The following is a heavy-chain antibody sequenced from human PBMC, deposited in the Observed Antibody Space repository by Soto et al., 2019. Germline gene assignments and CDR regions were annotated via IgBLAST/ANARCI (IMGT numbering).Heavy chain of an antibody. CDR2: IDYSGKT. J-gene: IGHJ5*02. V-gene: IGHV4-38-2*02. CDR3: ARGRNWYDP. Sequence: SETLSLTCSVSGYLISSGYYWGWVRQTPGKGLEWLGSIDYSGKTYKNPSLKSRVSASVDLSQNQFSLNLRSVTAADTAVYYRARGRNWYDPWGQGTVVTVSS. CDR1: GYLISSGYY.